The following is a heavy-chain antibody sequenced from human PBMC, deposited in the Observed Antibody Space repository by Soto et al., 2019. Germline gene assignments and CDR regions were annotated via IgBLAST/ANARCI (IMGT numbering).Heavy chain of an antibody. CDR3: ARSKQWLANFDY. J-gene: IGHJ4*02. CDR1: GFTFSSYA. D-gene: IGHD6-19*01. Sequence: GSLRLSCAASGFTFSSYAMSWVRQAPGKGLEWVSAISGSGGSTYYADSVKGRFTISRDNSKNTLYLQMNSLRAEDTAVYYCARSKQWLANFDYWGQGTLVTVSS. V-gene: IGHV3-23*01. CDR2: ISGSGGST.